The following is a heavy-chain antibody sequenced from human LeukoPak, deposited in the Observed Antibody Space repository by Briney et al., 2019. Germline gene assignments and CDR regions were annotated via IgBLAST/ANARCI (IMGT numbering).Heavy chain of an antibody. Sequence: GGSLRPSCAASGFTFSSYWMHWVRQAPGKGLVWVSRISSDGSTTTYADSVKGRFTISRDNAKNTLYLQVDSLRAEDSAVYYCARSGASAGSTWTFDSWGQGTLVTVSS. CDR2: ISSDGSTT. CDR3: ARSGASAGSTWTFDS. D-gene: IGHD3/OR15-3a*01. CDR1: GFTFSSYW. J-gene: IGHJ4*02. V-gene: IGHV3-74*01.